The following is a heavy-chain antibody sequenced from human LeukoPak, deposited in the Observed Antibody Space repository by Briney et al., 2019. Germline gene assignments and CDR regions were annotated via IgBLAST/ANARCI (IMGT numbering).Heavy chain of an antibody. CDR1: GDSVSTNSAA. CDR3: AREGPDAFDI. Sequence: SQTLSLTRAISGDSVSTNSAAWNWVRQSPSRGLEWLGRTYYRSKWHNDYAVSVKSRISINPDTSKNQLSLQLNSVTPEDTAVYYCAREGPDAFDIWGQGTMVTVSS. J-gene: IGHJ3*02. V-gene: IGHV6-1*01. CDR2: TYYRSKWHN.